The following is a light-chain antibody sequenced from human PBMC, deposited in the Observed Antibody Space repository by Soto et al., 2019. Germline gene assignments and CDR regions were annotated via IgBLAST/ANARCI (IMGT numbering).Light chain of an antibody. CDR2: EVS. CDR1: SSDVGAYKY. Sequence: HSALTQPPSASGSPGQSVTISCTGTSSDVGAYKYVSWYQQYPGKAPKLMISEVSKRPSGVPDRFSGSKSGNTASLTVSGLQAEDEADYYCTSYVGSDIWVFGGGTKVTVL. J-gene: IGLJ3*02. CDR3: TSYVGSDIWV. V-gene: IGLV2-8*01.